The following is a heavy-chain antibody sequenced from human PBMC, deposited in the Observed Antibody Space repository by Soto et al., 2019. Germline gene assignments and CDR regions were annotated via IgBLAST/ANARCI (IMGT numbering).Heavy chain of an antibody. CDR1: GGSISSRSYY. V-gene: IGHV4-39*01. Sequence: QLQLQESGPGLGKPSETLSLTCTVSGGSISSRSYYWGWIRQPPGKGLEWIRSIYSSGSTYYNPSLKSRVTISVDTSKNQFSLRLTSVTAADTAVYYCARSDFWRPFDYWGQGTLVTVSS. CDR3: ARSDFWRPFDY. CDR2: IYSSGST. J-gene: IGHJ4*02. D-gene: IGHD3-3*01.